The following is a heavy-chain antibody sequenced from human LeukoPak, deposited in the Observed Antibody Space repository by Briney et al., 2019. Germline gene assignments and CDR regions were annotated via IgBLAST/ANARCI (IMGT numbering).Heavy chain of an antibody. D-gene: IGHD1-26*01. J-gene: IGHJ4*02. Sequence: GGSLRLSCAASGFTFSSYGMHWVRQAPGKGLEWVAVISYDGSNKYYADSVKGRFTISRDNSKNTLYLQMNSLRAEDTAVYYCAKESVGRRVYFDYWGQGTLVTVSS. CDR3: AKESVGRRVYFDY. CDR2: ISYDGSNK. V-gene: IGHV3-30*18. CDR1: GFTFSSYG.